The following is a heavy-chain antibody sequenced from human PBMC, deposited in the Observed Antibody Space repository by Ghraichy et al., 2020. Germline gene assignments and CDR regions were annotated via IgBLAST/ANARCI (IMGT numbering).Heavy chain of an antibody. J-gene: IGHJ6*02. CDR1: GFTFSDYY. CDR2: ISSSSRYT. D-gene: IGHD1-26*01. V-gene: IGHV3-11*06. Sequence: GGSLRLSCAASGFTFSDYYMSWIRQAPGKGLEWVSYISSSSRYTNYADSVKGRFTISRDNAKNSLYLQMNSLRAEDTAVYYCARRYSGSYYDYYGMDVWGQGTTVTVSS. CDR3: ARRYSGSYYDYYGMDV.